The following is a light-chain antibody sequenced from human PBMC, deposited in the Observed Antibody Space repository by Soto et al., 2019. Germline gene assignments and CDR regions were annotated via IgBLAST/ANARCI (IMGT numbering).Light chain of an antibody. V-gene: IGLV2-8*01. CDR1: SSDVGGYNY. J-gene: IGLJ1*01. CDR2: EVS. Sequence: VLTQPPSASGSPGQSVTISCPGTSSDVGGYNYVSWYQQHPGKAPKLMIYEVSKRPSGVPDRFSGSKSGNTASLTVSGLQAEDEADYYCSSYAGSNNYVFGTGTKVTVL. CDR3: SSYAGSNNYV.